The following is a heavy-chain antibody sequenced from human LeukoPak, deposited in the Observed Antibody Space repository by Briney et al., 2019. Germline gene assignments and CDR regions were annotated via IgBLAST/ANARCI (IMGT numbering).Heavy chain of an antibody. J-gene: IGHJ5*02. V-gene: IGHV1-2*02. Sequence: ASVKVSCKASGYTFTGYYMHWVRQAPGQGLEWMGWINPNSGGTNYAQKFQGGVTMTRDTSISTAYMELSRLRSDDTAVYYCACGYYDFWNRAWFDPWGQGTLVTVSS. CDR3: ACGYYDFWNRAWFDP. CDR2: INPNSGGT. CDR1: GYTFTGYY. D-gene: IGHD3-3*01.